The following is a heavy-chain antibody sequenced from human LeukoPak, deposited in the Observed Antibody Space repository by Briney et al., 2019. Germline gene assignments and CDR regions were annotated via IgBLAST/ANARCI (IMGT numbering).Heavy chain of an antibody. CDR1: GYSISSGYY. CDR2: IYHSGST. V-gene: IGHV4-38-2*01. CDR3: ATYSSGYNTFDY. Sequence: SETLSLTCAVSGYSISSGYYWGWIRQPPGTGLEWIGSIYHSGSTYYNPSLKSRVTISVDTSKNQFSLKLSSVTAADTAVYYCATYSSGYNTFDYWGQGTLVTVSS. D-gene: IGHD3-22*01. J-gene: IGHJ4*02.